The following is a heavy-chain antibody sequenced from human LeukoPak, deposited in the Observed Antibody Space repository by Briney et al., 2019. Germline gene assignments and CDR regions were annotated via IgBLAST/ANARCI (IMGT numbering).Heavy chain of an antibody. CDR2: RWYDGSSK. D-gene: IGHD3-16*02. J-gene: IGHJ4*02. V-gene: IGHV3-33*01. CDR1: GFTFSSYG. Sequence: GGSLRLSCAASGFTFSSYGMHWVRQAPGKGLEWVALRWYDGSSKHYADSVRGRFTISRDNSKNTLYLQMNSLRAEDTAVYYCARDFELSHWGQGTLVTVSS. CDR3: ARDFELSH.